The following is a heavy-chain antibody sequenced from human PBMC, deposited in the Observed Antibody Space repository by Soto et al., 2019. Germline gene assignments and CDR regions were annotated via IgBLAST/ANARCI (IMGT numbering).Heavy chain of an antibody. V-gene: IGHV4-39*01. CDR2: MDYSGST. CDR3: ARRQWLRIFXC. Sequence: SETLSLTCTVSGGSISASSYYWGWIRQPPGKGLEWIGSMDYSGSTYYNPSLKSRVTISVDTSKNQFSLKLSSLTAADTAVYYCARRQWLRIFXCWGQGTLVTVSS. J-gene: IGHJ4*02. D-gene: IGHD5-12*01. CDR1: GGSISASSYY.